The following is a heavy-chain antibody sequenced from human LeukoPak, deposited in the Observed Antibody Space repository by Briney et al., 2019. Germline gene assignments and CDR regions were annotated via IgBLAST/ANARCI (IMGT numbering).Heavy chain of an antibody. V-gene: IGHV1-69*05. CDR2: IIPIFGTA. J-gene: IGHJ4*02. CDR3: ARGSYGRYYFDY. Sequence: SVKVSCKASGGTFSSYAISWVRQAPGQGLEWMGRIIPIFGTANYAQKFQGRVTITTDESTSTSYMELSSLRSEDTAVYYCARGSYGRYYFDYWGQGTLVTVSS. CDR1: GGTFSSYA. D-gene: IGHD5-18*01.